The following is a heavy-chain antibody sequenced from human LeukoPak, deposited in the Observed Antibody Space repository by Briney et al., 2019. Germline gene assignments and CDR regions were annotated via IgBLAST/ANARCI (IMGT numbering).Heavy chain of an antibody. CDR1: GVSISSGGYY. V-gene: IGHV4-30-2*01. J-gene: IGHJ4*02. CDR3: ARDYGGKHDY. D-gene: IGHD4-23*01. CDR2: IYHNGST. Sequence: SETLSLTCTVSGVSISSGGYYWSWIRQPPGKGLEWIGYIYHNGSTYYNPSLKSRVTISVDRSKNQFSLKLSSVTAADTAVYYCARDYGGKHDYWGQGTLVTVSS.